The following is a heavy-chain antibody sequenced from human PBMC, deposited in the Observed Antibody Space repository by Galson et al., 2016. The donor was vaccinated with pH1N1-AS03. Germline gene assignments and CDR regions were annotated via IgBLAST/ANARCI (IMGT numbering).Heavy chain of an antibody. D-gene: IGHD4-11*01. CDR2: IPYDGNNK. CDR3: AKDHSNFYGMDV. J-gene: IGHJ6*02. CDR1: FSFSSYG. Sequence: FSFSSYGMHWARQAPGKGLEWVAFIPYDGNNKYXSDSVRGRFTXSRDNSKNTVYLQMNSLRAEDTAVYYCAKDHSNFYGMDVWGQGTTVTVPS. V-gene: IGHV3-30*02.